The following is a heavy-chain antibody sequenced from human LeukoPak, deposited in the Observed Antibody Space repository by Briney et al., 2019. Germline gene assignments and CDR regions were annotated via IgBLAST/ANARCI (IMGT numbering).Heavy chain of an antibody. CDR2: ISGSGGST. J-gene: IGHJ4*02. CDR3: AKDRREAAAATPFDY. Sequence: GGSLRLSCAASGFTFDDYGMSWVRQAPGKGLEWVSAISGSGGSTYYADSVKGRFTISRDNSKNTLYLQMNSLRAEDTAVYYCAKDRREAAAATPFDYWGQGTLVTVSS. CDR1: GFTFDDYG. V-gene: IGHV3-23*01. D-gene: IGHD6-13*01.